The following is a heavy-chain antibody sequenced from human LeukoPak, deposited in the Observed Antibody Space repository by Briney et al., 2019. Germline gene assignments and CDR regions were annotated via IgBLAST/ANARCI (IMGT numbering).Heavy chain of an antibody. Sequence: GASVKVPCKASGGTFSSYAISWVRQAPGQGLEWMGWISAYNGNTNYAQKLQGRVTMTTDTSTSTAYMELRSLRSDDTAVYYCARDGELWFGEQYNWFDPWGQGTLVTVSS. CDR1: GGTFSSYA. J-gene: IGHJ5*02. D-gene: IGHD3-10*01. CDR2: ISAYNGNT. V-gene: IGHV1-18*01. CDR3: ARDGELWFGEQYNWFDP.